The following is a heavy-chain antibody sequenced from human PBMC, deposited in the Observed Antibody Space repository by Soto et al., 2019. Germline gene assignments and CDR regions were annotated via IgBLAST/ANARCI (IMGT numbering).Heavy chain of an antibody. CDR2: INIDGSST. J-gene: IGHJ4*02. D-gene: IGHD6-19*01. Sequence: GGSLRLSCAASGFTFNNYWMHWVRQAPGKGLVWVSRINIDGSSTTYADFVRGRFTISRDNAENSLFLQMNSLRDEDTAAYYCARSVAGHFDYWGQGALVTVSS. V-gene: IGHV3-74*03. CDR3: ARSVAGHFDY. CDR1: GFTFNNYW.